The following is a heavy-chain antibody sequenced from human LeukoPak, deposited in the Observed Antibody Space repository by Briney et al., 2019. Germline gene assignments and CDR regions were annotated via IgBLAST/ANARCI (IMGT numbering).Heavy chain of an antibody. CDR1: GGTFSSYA. D-gene: IGHD3-3*01. CDR2: ISPIFGTA. Sequence: GSSVEVSCKASGGTFSSYAISWVRQAPGQGLEWMGGISPIFGTANYAQKFQGRVTITADESTSTAYMELSSLRSEDTAVYYCARGGSPGRFLEWLSNYYYYMDVWGKGTTVTVSS. CDR3: ARGGSPGRFLEWLSNYYYYMDV. J-gene: IGHJ6*03. V-gene: IGHV1-69*01.